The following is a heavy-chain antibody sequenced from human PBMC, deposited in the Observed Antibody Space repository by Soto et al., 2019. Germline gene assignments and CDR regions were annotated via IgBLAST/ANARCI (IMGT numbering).Heavy chain of an antibody. J-gene: IGHJ5*02. CDR2: IIPILGIA. V-gene: IGHV1-69*04. CDR1: GYTFTSYY. D-gene: IGHD3-10*01. CDR3: AREGHGSGSYRWFDP. Sequence: SVKVSCKASGYTFTSYYMHWVRQAPGQGLEWMGRIIPILGIANYAQKFQGRVTITADKSTSTAYMELSSLRSEDTAVYYCAREGHGSGSYRWFDPWGQGTLVTVSS.